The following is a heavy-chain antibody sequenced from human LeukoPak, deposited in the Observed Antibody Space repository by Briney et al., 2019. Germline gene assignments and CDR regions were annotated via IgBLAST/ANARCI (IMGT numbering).Heavy chain of an antibody. D-gene: IGHD6-19*01. V-gene: IGHV2-5*01. J-gene: IGHJ4*02. Sequence: SGPTLVKPTQALTLTCTFSGFSRSDTAAGVYWIRRPPGKALEWLDLVYWNNDNKYSPSLRSRLPVTKASSKNQVVLTMTNMDPVDTATYYCTHSSGWTTDFWGQGILVTVSS. CDR3: THSSGWTTDF. CDR2: VYWNNDN. CDR1: GFSRSDTAAG.